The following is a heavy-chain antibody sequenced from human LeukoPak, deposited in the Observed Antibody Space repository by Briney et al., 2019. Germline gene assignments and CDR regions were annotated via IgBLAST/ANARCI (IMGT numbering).Heavy chain of an antibody. V-gene: IGHV3-74*01. CDR2: INTDGSTT. D-gene: IGHD3-10*02. CDR3: ARGTMIGEY. CDR1: EFTFNNYW. Sequence: RGSLRLSCAASEFTFNNYWMTWVRQAPGKGLVWVSRINTDGSTTGYADSVKGRFTISRDNAKNTLYLQMSSLRAEDTAVYYCARGTMIGEYWGQGTLVTVSS. J-gene: IGHJ4*02.